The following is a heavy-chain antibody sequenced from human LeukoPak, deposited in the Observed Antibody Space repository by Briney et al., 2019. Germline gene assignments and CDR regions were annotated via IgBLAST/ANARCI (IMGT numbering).Heavy chain of an antibody. CDR3: ARAPYDYVWGSYRSNYFDY. Sequence: ASVKVSCKASGYTFTSYAMHWVRQAPGQRLEWMGWINAGNGNTKYSQKFQGRVTITRDTSASTAYMELSSLRSEDTAVYYCARAPYDYVWGSYRSNYFDYWGQGTLVTVSS. CDR2: INAGNGNT. V-gene: IGHV1-3*01. J-gene: IGHJ4*02. D-gene: IGHD3-16*02. CDR1: GYTFTSYA.